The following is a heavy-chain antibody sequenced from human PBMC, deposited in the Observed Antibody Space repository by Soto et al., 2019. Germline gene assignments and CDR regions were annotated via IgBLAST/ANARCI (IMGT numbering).Heavy chain of an antibody. V-gene: IGHV3-23*01. CDR3: ARVNNWNYPPPCDP. CDR2: ISGSGGST. Sequence: EVQLLESGGGLVQPGGSLRLSCAASGFTFSSYAMSWVRQAPGKGLEWVSAISGSGGSTYYADSVKGRFTIFTDNAKNSLYLQMNSPRAEDTAVYYCARVNNWNYPPPCDPWGQGTLVTVSS. D-gene: IGHD1-7*01. CDR1: GFTFSSYA. J-gene: IGHJ5*02.